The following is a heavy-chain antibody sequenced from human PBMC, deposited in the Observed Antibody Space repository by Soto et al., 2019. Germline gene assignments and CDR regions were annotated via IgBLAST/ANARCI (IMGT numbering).Heavy chain of an antibody. CDR2: IYHSGST. D-gene: IGHD4-17*01. Sequence: QLQLQESGSGLVKPSQTLSLTCAVSGGSISSGGYSWSWIRQPPGKGLEWIGYIYHSGSTYYNPSLMSRVTISVDGSKNQFSLKLSSVPAADTAVYYCASGPIGDYTDGFDYWGQGTLVTVSS. J-gene: IGHJ4*02. V-gene: IGHV4-30-2*01. CDR3: ASGPIGDYTDGFDY. CDR1: GGSISSGGYS.